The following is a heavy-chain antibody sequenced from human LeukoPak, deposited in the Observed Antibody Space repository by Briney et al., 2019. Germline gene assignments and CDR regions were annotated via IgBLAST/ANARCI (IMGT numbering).Heavy chain of an antibody. CDR1: GGSFSGYY. D-gene: IGHD2-2*01. J-gene: IGHJ4*02. V-gene: IGHV4-34*01. Sequence: PSETLSLTRAVYGGSFSGYYNNWIRQAPGKGLEWIGEINDSGSTNYNPSLKGRVTISVDTSKNQFSLELSSVTAADTAVYYCAFDCRTTICTQWGQGTLVTVSS. CDR2: INDSGST. CDR3: AFDCRTTICTQ.